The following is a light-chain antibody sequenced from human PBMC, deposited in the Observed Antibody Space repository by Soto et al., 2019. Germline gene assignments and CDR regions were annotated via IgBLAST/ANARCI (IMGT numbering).Light chain of an antibody. J-gene: IGLJ2*01. CDR1: SPNIGGNT. CDR3: ATWEDSLNGVV. CDR2: GDT. Sequence: QSVLTQPPSASGTPGQRVTISCSGSSPNIGGNTVNWYQQVPGTAPKLLIHGDTLRPSGVPDRFSGSKSGTSASLGISGLQSEEEAEYYCATWEDSLNGVVFGGGTKLTVL. V-gene: IGLV1-44*01.